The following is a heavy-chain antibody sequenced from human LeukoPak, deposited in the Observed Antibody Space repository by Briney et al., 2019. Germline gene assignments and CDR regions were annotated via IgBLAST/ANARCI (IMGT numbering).Heavy chain of an antibody. D-gene: IGHD6-19*01. CDR1: GGSFSNSV. CDR3: ARDPPPGSSGSDYAPH. CDR2: IIPVFGVS. V-gene: IGHV1-69*04. Sequence: RASVKVSCKASGGSFSNSVITWVRQAPGQGLEWMGRIIPVFGVSNFAQKFQGRVTITADKSTNTAHMELSRLESGDTAVYYCARDPPPGSSGSDYAPHWGQGTLVTVSS. J-gene: IGHJ4*02.